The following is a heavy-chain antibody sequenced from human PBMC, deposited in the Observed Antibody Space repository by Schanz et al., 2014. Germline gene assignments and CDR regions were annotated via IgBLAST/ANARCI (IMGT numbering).Heavy chain of an antibody. Sequence: EVQLLESGGGLVQPGGSLKLSCAASGLIFSNYVMSWVRQAPGKGLEWVSTIGTSGGTNYAESVKGRFTISRDNSKNTLYLQMNSLRAEDTAVYFCAKQHSVRGVIYLNWFDSWGQGTLVTVSS. CDR1: GLIFSNYV. CDR2: IGTSGGT. D-gene: IGHD3-10*01. J-gene: IGHJ5*01. CDR3: AKQHSVRGVIYLNWFDS. V-gene: IGHV3-23*01.